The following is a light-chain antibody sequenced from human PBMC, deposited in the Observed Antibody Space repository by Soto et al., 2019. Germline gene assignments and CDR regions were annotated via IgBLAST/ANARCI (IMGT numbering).Light chain of an antibody. CDR1: QSVSND. CDR2: GAS. CDR3: QQYNKWPRT. V-gene: IGKV3-15*01. Sequence: EIVMTQSPATLSVSAGERVTLSCRASQSVSNDLAWYQQKPGQAPGLLIYGASTRATGIPARFSGSGSGTEFTLTINSLQSEDFAVYYCQQYNKWPRTFGQGTKVEIK. J-gene: IGKJ1*01.